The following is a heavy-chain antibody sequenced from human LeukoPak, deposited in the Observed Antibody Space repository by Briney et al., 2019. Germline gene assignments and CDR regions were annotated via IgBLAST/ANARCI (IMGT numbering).Heavy chain of an antibody. Sequence: PSETLSLTCAVYGGSFSGYYWSWIRQPPGKGLEWIGEINHSGSTNYNPSLKSRVTISVDTSKNQFFLRLSSVTAADTAVYYCARLNEVVAATPINYWGQGTLVTVSS. CDR1: GGSFSGYY. CDR2: INHSGST. V-gene: IGHV4-34*01. CDR3: ARLNEVVAATPINY. D-gene: IGHD2-15*01. J-gene: IGHJ4*02.